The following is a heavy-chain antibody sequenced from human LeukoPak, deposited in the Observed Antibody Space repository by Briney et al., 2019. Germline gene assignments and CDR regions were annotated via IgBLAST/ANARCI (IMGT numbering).Heavy chain of an antibody. D-gene: IGHD3-16*02. Sequence: ASVKVSCKASGGTFSSYAIGWVRQAPGQGLEWMGGIIPIFGTANYAQKFQGRVTITADESTSTAYMELSSLRSEDAAVYYCASAGGLGELSFNWFDPWGQGTLVTVSS. V-gene: IGHV1-69*01. CDR3: ASAGGLGELSFNWFDP. CDR1: GGTFSSYA. CDR2: IIPIFGTA. J-gene: IGHJ5*02.